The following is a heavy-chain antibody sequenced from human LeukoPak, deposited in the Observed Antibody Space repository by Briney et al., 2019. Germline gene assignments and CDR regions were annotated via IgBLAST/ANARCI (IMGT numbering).Heavy chain of an antibody. J-gene: IGHJ5*02. CDR1: GGSFSGYY. CDR2: INHSGST. CDR3: ARRGGSSGWLNWFDP. V-gene: IGHV4-34*01. D-gene: IGHD6-19*01. Sequence: SETLSLTCAVYGGSFSGYYWSWIRQPPGKGLEWIGEINHSGSTNYNPSLKSRVTISVDTSKNQFSLKLSSVTAADTAVYYCARRGGSSGWLNWFDPWGQGTLVTVSS.